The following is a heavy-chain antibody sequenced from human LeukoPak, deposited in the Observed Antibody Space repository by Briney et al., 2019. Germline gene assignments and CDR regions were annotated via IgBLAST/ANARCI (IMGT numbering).Heavy chain of an antibody. CDR2: ISGSGGST. CDR1: GFTFSSYA. Sequence: PGGSLRLSCAASGFTFSSYAMSWVRQAPVKELEWVSAISGSGGSTYYADSMKGRFTISRDNSKNTLYLQMSSLRAEDTAIYYCAKDAPRSSGYYYGMDVWGQGTTVTVSS. D-gene: IGHD6-19*01. V-gene: IGHV3-23*01. J-gene: IGHJ6*02. CDR3: AKDAPRSSGYYYGMDV.